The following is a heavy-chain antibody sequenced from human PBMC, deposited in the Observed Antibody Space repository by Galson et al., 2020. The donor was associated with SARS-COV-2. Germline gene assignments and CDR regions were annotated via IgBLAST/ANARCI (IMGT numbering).Heavy chain of an antibody. Sequence: SETLSLTCTVSGASISSGGYYWSWNRQPAGKGLEWIGRIHTSAGTNYNPSHKSGVTISVDTSKNQFSLKLSSVTAADTAVYYCATGYAGRGGVGTALGYWGQGTLVTVSS. V-gene: IGHV4-61*02. CDR3: ATGYAGRGGVGTALGY. CDR2: IHTSAGT. D-gene: IGHD5-12*01. CDR1: GASISSGGYY. J-gene: IGHJ4*02.